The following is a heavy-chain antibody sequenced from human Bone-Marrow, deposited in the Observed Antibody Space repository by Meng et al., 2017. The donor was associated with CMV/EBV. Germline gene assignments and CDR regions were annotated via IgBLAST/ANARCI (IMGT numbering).Heavy chain of an antibody. CDR1: GDSINNYH. Sequence: ETLSLTCSVSGDSINNYHCSWIRQSPAKGLEWIGYMHYTGNTQYNPSLKSRVTISMDTSKNQFSLNLNSVTAADAAVYYCARVPGSGSYPRRYYYYYGMDVWGQGTTVTVSS. D-gene: IGHD3-10*01. CDR3: ARVPGSGSYPRRYYYYYGMDV. CDR2: MHYTGNT. J-gene: IGHJ6*02. V-gene: IGHV4-59*13.